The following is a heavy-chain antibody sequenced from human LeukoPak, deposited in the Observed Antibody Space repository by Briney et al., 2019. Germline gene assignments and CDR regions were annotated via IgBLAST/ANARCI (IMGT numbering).Heavy chain of an antibody. J-gene: IGHJ6*03. D-gene: IGHD3-22*01. V-gene: IGHV5-51*01. CDR2: IYPGDSDT. Sequence: GESLKISCKGSGYSFTSYWIGWVRQMPGKGLEWMGIIYPGDSDTRYSPSFQGQVTISADKSISTAYLQWSSLKASDTAMYYCARQNAYYYDSSGYSYYYMDAWGKGTTVTVSS. CDR1: GYSFTSYW. CDR3: ARQNAYYYDSSGYSYYYMDA.